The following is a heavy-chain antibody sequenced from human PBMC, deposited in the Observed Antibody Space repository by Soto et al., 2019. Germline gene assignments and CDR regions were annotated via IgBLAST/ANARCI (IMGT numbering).Heavy chain of an antibody. Sequence: QVQLQESGPGLVKPSETLSLTCTVSGGSISSYYWSWIRQPPGKGLEWIGYIYYSGSTNYNPSLKSRVTISVDTSKNQFSLKLSSVTAADTAVYYCARGNIVLVPAQYYYYGMDVWGQGTTVTVSS. D-gene: IGHD2-2*01. CDR3: ARGNIVLVPAQYYYYGMDV. CDR2: IYYSGST. CDR1: GGSISSYY. J-gene: IGHJ6*02. V-gene: IGHV4-59*01.